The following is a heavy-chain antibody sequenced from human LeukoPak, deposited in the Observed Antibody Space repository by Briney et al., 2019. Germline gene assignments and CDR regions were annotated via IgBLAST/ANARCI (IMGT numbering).Heavy chain of an antibody. D-gene: IGHD6-13*01. CDR3: ARTGGGYSFDS. V-gene: IGHV4-59*01. CDR1: GGSISNYC. Sequence: SETLSLTCTVSGGSISNYCWSWIRQPPGMRLEWIGYIYYSGSTNYNPSLKSRVTISSDTSINQLSLKLRSVTAADTAVYYCARTGGGYSFDSWGQGTLVTVSS. CDR2: IYYSGST. J-gene: IGHJ4*02.